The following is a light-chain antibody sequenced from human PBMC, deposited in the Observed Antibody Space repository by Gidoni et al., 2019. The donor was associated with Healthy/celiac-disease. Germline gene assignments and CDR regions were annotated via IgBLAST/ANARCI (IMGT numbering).Light chain of an antibody. CDR3: QQSYSTPG. CDR1: QSISSY. Sequence: DIKMTQYPSSLSASVGDRVTITCRASQSISSYLNWYQQKPGKAPKLLIYAASSLQSGVPSRFSGSGSGTDFTLTISSLQPEDFATYYCQQSYSTPGFXGXTKVEIK. CDR2: AAS. J-gene: IGKJ4*02. V-gene: IGKV1-39*01.